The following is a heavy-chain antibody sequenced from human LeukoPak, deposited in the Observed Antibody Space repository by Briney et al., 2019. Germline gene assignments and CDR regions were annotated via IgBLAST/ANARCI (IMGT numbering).Heavy chain of an antibody. CDR2: MNPNSGNT. J-gene: IGHJ4*02. D-gene: IGHD2-2*01. CDR1: GYTFTSYD. CDR3: ARGNRVVRPAAYYFDY. V-gene: IGHV1-8*03. Sequence: ASVKVSCKDSGYTFTSYDINWVRQATGQGLEWMGWMNPNSGNTGYAQKFQGRVTITRNTSISTAYMELSSLRSEDRAVYYCARGNRVVRPAAYYFDYWGQGTLVTVSS.